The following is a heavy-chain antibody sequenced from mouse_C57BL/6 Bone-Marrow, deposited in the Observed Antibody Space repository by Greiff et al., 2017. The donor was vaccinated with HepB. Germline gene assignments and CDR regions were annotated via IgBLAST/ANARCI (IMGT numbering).Heavy chain of an antibody. CDR2: IYPGSGNT. Sequence: SGPELVKPGASVKISCKASGYSFTSYYIHWVKQRPGQGLEWIGWIYPGSGNTKYNEKFKGKATLTADTSSRTAYMQLSSLTSEDSAVYYCARNCYGSSYSWFAYWGQGTLVTVSA. CDR3: ARNCYGSSYSWFAY. D-gene: IGHD1-1*01. V-gene: IGHV1-66*01. CDR1: GYSFTSYY. J-gene: IGHJ3*01.